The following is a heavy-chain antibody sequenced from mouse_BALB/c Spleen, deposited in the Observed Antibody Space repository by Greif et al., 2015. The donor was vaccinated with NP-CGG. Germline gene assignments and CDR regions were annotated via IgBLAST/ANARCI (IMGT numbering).Heavy chain of an antibody. D-gene: IGHD1-1*01. J-gene: IGHJ4*01. Sequence: QVHVKQPGAELAKPGASVKMSCKASGYTFTSYWMHWVKQRPGQGLEWIGYINPSTGYTEYNQKFKDKAKLTADKSSSTAYMQLSSLTSEDSAVYYCASYYYGSSYAMDYWGQGTSVTVSS. CDR3: ASYYYGSSYAMDY. V-gene: IGHV1-7*01. CDR2: INPSTGYT. CDR1: GYTFTSYW.